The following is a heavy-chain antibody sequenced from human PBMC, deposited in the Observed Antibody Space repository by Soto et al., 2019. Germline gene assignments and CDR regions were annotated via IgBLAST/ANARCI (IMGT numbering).Heavy chain of an antibody. D-gene: IGHD3-3*01. CDR2: IIPIFGTA. CDR1: EGTFSSYA. V-gene: IGHV1-69*01. J-gene: IGHJ6*02. Sequence: QVQLVQSGAEVKKPGSSVKVSCKASEGTFSSYAISWVRQAPGQGLEWMGGIIPIFGTANYAQKFQGRVTITADESTSTAYMELISLRSEDTAVYYCARSTHARGDYYDFWSGYYKPSYCYYGMDVWGQGTTVTVSS. CDR3: ARSTHARGDYYDFWSGYYKPSYCYYGMDV.